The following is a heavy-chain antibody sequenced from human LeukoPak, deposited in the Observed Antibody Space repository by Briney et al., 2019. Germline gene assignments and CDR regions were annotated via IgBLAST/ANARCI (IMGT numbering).Heavy chain of an antibody. D-gene: IGHD6-19*01. J-gene: IGHJ5*02. Sequence: GGPLXLSXAASGFTFSRXAMXXXPQAPGKGLXXXXXXSGXGXSXYXXDSVXGXXXIXXDNSKNEMFVHMSRLSPEXXAIYYCAKDQKTVAVRDKQFNPWGQGTLVTVSS. CDR1: GFTFSRXA. V-gene: IGHV3-23*01. CDR3: AKDQKTVAVRDKQFNP. CDR2: XSGXGXSX.